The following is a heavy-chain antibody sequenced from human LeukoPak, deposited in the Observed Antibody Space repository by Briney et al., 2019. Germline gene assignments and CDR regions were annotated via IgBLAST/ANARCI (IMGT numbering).Heavy chain of an antibody. Sequence: PGGSLRLSCAASGFIVSSNYMTWVRQAPGKGLEWVSYISSSGSTIYYADSVKGRFTISRDNAKNSLYLQMNSLRAEDTAVYYCARDCSSTSCYVNYYYGMDVWGQGTTVTVSS. CDR2: ISSSGSTI. CDR1: GFIVSSNY. D-gene: IGHD2-2*01. V-gene: IGHV3-11*01. CDR3: ARDCSSTSCYVNYYYGMDV. J-gene: IGHJ6*02.